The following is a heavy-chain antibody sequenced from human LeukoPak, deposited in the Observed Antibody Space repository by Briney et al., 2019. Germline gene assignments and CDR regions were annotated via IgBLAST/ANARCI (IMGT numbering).Heavy chain of an antibody. Sequence: SETLSLTCTVSGGSISSYYWSWIRQPPGKGLERIGYIYYSGSTNYNPSLKSRVTISVDTSKNQFSLKLSSVTAADTAVYYCARGYRGSGWYAVSTGYYFDYWGQGTLVTVSS. CDR2: IYYSGST. V-gene: IGHV4-59*01. CDR1: GGSISSYY. D-gene: IGHD6-19*01. CDR3: ARGYRGSGWYAVSTGYYFDY. J-gene: IGHJ4*02.